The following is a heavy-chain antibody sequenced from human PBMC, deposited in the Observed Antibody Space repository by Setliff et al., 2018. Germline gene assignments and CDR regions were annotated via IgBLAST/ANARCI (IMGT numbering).Heavy chain of an antibody. Sequence: GGSLRLSCAASGFTFSRYWMSWVRQAPGKGLEWVANIKQDGSEKYYVDSVKGRFTISRDNAKNSLYLQMNSLRAEDTAVYYCARDTYTIFGLVPSEAHAFDIWGQGTMVTVSS. CDR2: IKQDGSEK. CDR1: GFTFSRYW. CDR3: ARDTYTIFGLVPSEAHAFDI. D-gene: IGHD3-3*01. V-gene: IGHV3-7*01. J-gene: IGHJ3*02.